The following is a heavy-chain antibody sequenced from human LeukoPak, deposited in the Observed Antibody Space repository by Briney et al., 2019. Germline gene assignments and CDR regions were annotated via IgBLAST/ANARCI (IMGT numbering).Heavy chain of an antibody. J-gene: IGHJ4*02. CDR1: GFTFSDYY. CDR3: AKDTAGAYLTYYYDSSGSVDY. Sequence: GGSLRLSCAASGFTFSDYYMSWIRQAPGKGLEWVAFIRYDGSNKYYADSVKGRFTIPRDNSKNTLYLQMNSLRAEDTAVYYCAKDTAGAYLTYYYDSSGSVDYWGQGTLVTVSS. D-gene: IGHD3-22*01. V-gene: IGHV3-30*02. CDR2: IRYDGSNK.